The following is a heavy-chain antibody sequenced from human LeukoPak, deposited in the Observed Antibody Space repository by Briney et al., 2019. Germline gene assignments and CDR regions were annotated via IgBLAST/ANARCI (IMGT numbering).Heavy chain of an antibody. CDR2: ISPGGDIP. V-gene: IGHV3-23*01. CDR3: ARGPSGYHNT. D-gene: IGHD5-12*01. Sequence: GGTLRLSCAASGFTFSIYGMNWVRQAPGKGLEWVSGISPGGDIPYYADSVKGRFTISRDNTKNTMYLQMNSLRAEDTAVYYCARGPSGYHNTGGQGTLVTVSS. CDR1: GFTFSIYG. J-gene: IGHJ4*02.